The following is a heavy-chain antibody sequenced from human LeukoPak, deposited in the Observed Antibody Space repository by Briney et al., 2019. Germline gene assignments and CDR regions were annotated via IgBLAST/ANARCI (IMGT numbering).Heavy chain of an antibody. CDR2: VYSGGNT. J-gene: IGHJ4*02. CDR1: GFTVSSNY. Sequence: GGSLRLSCVASGFTVSSNYMGWVRQAPGKGLEWVSLVYSGGNTYYADSVKGRFTISRDDSKNTLYLQMSSLRAEDTAVYYCAKRHSDYFFDFWGQGTLVTVSS. CDR3: AKRHSDYFFDF. D-gene: IGHD4-11*01. V-gene: IGHV3-53*01.